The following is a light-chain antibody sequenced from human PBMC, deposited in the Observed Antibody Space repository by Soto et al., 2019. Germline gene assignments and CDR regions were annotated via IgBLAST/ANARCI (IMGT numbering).Light chain of an antibody. J-gene: IGLJ2*01. V-gene: IGLV1-44*01. CDR3: AAWDDSLKGV. CDR2: SNN. CDR1: SSNIGSNT. Sequence: QSVLTQPPSASGTPGQRVTISCSGSSSNIGSNTVNWYQQLPGTAPKLLIYSNNQRPSGVTDRFSGSKSGTSASLAISGLKSEDEADYYCAAWDDSLKGVFGGGTKLTVL.